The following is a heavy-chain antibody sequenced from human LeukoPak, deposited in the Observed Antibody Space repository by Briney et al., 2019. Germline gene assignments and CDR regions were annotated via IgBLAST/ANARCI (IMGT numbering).Heavy chain of an antibody. CDR1: DASISTYN. CDR3: AAIVVVITSSLSGSYYFDY. D-gene: IGHD3-22*01. Sequence: KASETLSLTCTVSDASISTYNWSWIRQPPGKGLEWIGNIYNNGSTYYNPSLKSRFTISVDTSKNQFSLELSSVTAADTAMYYCAAIVVVITSSLSGSYYFDYWGQGTLVTVSS. J-gene: IGHJ4*02. V-gene: IGHV4-4*09. CDR2: IYNNGST.